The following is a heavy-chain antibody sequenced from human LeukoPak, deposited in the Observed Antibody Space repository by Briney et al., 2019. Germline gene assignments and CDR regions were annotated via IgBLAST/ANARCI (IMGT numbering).Heavy chain of an antibody. D-gene: IGHD2-2*01. J-gene: IGHJ4*02. CDR2: ISSSSSTI. CDR1: GFTFSSYS. Sequence: GGSLRLSCAASGFTFSSYSMNWVRPAPGKGLEWVSYISSSSSTIYYADSVKGRFTISRDNAKNSLYLQMHSLKVEDTAVYYCARAPTVLVGYCSSSSCQADYWGQGTLVTVSS. CDR3: ARAPTVLVGYCSSSSCQADY. V-gene: IGHV3-48*04.